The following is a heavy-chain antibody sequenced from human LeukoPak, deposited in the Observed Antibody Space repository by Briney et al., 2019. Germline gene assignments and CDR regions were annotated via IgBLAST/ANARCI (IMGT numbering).Heavy chain of an antibody. Sequence: GGSLRLSCAASGFNFNSYSMNWVRQAPGKGLEWVSSISNDNNHIYYTDSVKGRFTISRDYAKSSLYLQMTSLRAEDTAVYYCAKGGSHFQDWGQGTLVTVSS. CDR2: ISNDNNHI. D-gene: IGHD1-26*01. CDR3: AKGGSHFQD. J-gene: IGHJ1*01. V-gene: IGHV3-21*06. CDR1: GFNFNSYS.